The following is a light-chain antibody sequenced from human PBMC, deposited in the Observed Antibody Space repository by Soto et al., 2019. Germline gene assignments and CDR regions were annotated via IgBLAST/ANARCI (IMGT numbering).Light chain of an antibody. V-gene: IGKV1-39*01. CDR3: QQHYNTPRT. CDR2: TTS. Sequence: IQMTQSPSSLSASVGDRVTITFRTSQPISDYLNWYQQKPGKAPTLLIYTTSNLQSGVPSRFSGSGSATHFTLTISSLQPEDFATYYCQQHYNTPRTFGQGTKVDIK. J-gene: IGKJ1*01. CDR1: QPISDY.